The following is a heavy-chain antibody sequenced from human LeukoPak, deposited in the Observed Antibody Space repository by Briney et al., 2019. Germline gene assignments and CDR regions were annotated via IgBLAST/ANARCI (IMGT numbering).Heavy chain of an antibody. D-gene: IGHD3-10*01. CDR3: ARAGYYGSGSYYGY. J-gene: IGHJ4*02. Sequence: ASVKVSCKASGYTFTSYDINWVRQATGQGLEWMGWMNPNSGNTGYAQRFQGRVTMTRNTSISTAYMELSSLRSEDTAVYYCARAGYYGSGSYYGYWGQGTLVTVSS. V-gene: IGHV1-8*01. CDR2: MNPNSGNT. CDR1: GYTFTSYD.